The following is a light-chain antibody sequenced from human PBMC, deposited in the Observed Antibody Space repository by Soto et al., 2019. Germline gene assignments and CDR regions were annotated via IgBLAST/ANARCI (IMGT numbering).Light chain of an antibody. CDR2: RAS. CDR3: QHYSASSPWT. J-gene: IGKJ1*01. V-gene: IGKV1-5*03. CDR1: QSVDNW. Sequence: DIQMTQSPSTLSASVGDRVIITCRASQSVDNWLAWFQQKPGKAPKVVIYRASGLETGVASRFSGSGSGTEFTLTISSLQPDDFATYYCQHYSASSPWTFGQGTKVEIK.